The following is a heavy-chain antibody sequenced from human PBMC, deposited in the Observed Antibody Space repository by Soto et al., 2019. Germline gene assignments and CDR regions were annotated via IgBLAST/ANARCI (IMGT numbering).Heavy chain of an antibody. D-gene: IGHD3-16*01. Sequence: PGGSLRLSCAASGFTFSNYAMHWVRQAPGKGLECMALISYDGYNKDYADSVKGRFTISRDNSKNTLYLQMNSLKPDDTAVYYCAKDFNYGHPVIDYWGLGTLVTVSS. V-gene: IGHV3-30*18. CDR2: ISYDGYNK. CDR3: AKDFNYGHPVIDY. J-gene: IGHJ4*02. CDR1: GFTFSNYA.